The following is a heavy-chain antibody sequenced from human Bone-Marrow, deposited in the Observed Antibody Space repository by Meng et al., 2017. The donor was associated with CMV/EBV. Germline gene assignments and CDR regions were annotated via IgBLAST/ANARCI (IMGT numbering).Heavy chain of an antibody. Sequence: GGSLRLSCKGSGYRFSDYWIGWVRQMPGKGLEWMGIIYPDDSDTRYSPSFQGRVTISADKSISTAYLQWSSLKASDTAMYYCARLGCSSTSCYFGWFDPWGQGTLVTVSS. CDR3: ARLGCSSTSCYFGWFDP. CDR2: IYPDDSDT. D-gene: IGHD2-2*01. V-gene: IGHV5-51*01. J-gene: IGHJ5*02. CDR1: GYRFSDYW.